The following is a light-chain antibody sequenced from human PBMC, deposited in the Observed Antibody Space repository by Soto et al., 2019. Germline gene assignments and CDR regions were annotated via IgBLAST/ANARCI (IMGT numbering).Light chain of an antibody. CDR2: DAS. CDR1: QNINNY. V-gene: IGKV1-33*01. CDR3: QQCDKLPLT. Sequence: DIQMTQSPSSLSASVGDRVTITCHARQNINNYLNWYQKKPGKAPKLLIYDASNLETGVPSRFSGSGSGTDFSLTISSLQPEDIATYYCQQCDKLPLTFGGGTKVDIK. J-gene: IGKJ4*01.